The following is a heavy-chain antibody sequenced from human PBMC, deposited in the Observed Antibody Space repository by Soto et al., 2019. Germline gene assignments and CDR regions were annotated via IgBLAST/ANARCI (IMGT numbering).Heavy chain of an antibody. D-gene: IGHD3-22*01. CDR2: ISSNGVTT. CDR3: VYPRSTMIIPHS. V-gene: IGHV3-64D*06. J-gene: IGHJ4*02. CDR1: GFTFSSFS. Sequence: GGSLRLSCSASGFTFSSFSMHWVRQAPGKGLKYVSGISSNGVTTYYADSVKGRFTISRDNSKNTLYLQMSSLRVEDTAVYYCVYPRSTMIIPHSWGQGTLVTVSS.